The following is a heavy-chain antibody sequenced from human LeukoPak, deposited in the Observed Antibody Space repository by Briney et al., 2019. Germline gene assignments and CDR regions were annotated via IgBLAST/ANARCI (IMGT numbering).Heavy chain of an antibody. Sequence: SETLSLTCTVSGGSISTYYWSWIRQPPGKGLEWIGYIYYSGSTYYNPSLKSRVTISVDTSKNQFSLKLSSVTAADTAVYYCARGTTVEFFDYWGQGTLVTVSS. CDR2: IYYSGST. CDR3: ARGTTVEFFDY. J-gene: IGHJ4*02. D-gene: IGHD4-23*01. V-gene: IGHV4-59*06. CDR1: GGSISTYY.